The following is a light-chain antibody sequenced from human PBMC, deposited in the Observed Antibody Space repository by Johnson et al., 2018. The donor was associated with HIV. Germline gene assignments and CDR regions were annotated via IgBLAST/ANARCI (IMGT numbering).Light chain of an antibody. Sequence: QSVLTQPPSVSAAPGQKVTISCSGSSSNIGSNFVSWYQQLPGTAPKVLIYENNKRPSGIPDRFSGSKSGTSATLGIAGLQTGDEADYYCGTWDNSLSTGAVFGTGTKVTVL. V-gene: IGLV1-51*02. CDR2: ENN. CDR1: SSNIGSNF. J-gene: IGLJ1*01. CDR3: GTWDNSLSTGAV.